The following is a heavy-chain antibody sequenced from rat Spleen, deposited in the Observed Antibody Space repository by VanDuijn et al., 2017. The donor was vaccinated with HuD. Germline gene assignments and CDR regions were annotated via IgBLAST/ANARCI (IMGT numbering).Heavy chain of an antibody. CDR1: GFTFNNYW. Sequence: EVQLVESGGGLVQPGRSLKLSCVASGFTFNNYWMTWIRQAPGKGLEWVASISPSGGSTYYRDSVKGRFTVSRDNAKSTLYLQMDSLRSEDTATYYCARERFAYWGQGTLVTVSS. J-gene: IGHJ3*01. CDR2: ISPSGGST. V-gene: IGHV5-31*01. CDR3: ARERFAY.